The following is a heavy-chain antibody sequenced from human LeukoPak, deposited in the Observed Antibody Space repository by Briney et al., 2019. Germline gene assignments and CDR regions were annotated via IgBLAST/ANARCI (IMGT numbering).Heavy chain of an antibody. V-gene: IGHV4-31*03. D-gene: IGHD3-10*01. CDR3: ARERRGSGSYWPDY. CDR2: IYYSGST. J-gene: IGHJ4*02. Sequence: SETLSLTCTVSGGSISSGGYYWSWIRQHPGKGLEWIGYIYYSGSTYYNPSLKSRVTISVDTSKNQFSLKLSSVTAADTAVYYCARERRGSGSYWPDYWGQGTLVTVSS. CDR1: GGSISSGGYY.